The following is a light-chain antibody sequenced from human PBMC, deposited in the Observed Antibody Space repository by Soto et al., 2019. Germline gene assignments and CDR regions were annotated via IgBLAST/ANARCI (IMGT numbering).Light chain of an antibody. CDR3: QQYGISPDT. V-gene: IGKV3-20*01. J-gene: IGKJ5*01. CDR1: QSVSSNS. Sequence: EIVLTQSPGTLSLSPGERATLSCRASQSVSSNSLAWYQQKPGQAPRLLIYGASRRATGIPDRVSGSGSGTDFTLTISRLEPEDFAVYYCQQYGISPDTFGQGTRLEIK. CDR2: GAS.